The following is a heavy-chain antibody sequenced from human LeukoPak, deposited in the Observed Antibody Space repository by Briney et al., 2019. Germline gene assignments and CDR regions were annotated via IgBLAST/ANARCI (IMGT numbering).Heavy chain of an antibody. V-gene: IGHV4-59*01. CDR2: IYYSGST. CDR3: ARALGVGVVAAIGWFDP. D-gene: IGHD2-15*01. Sequence: SETLSLTCTVSGGSISSYYWSWFRQPPGKGLEWIGYIYYSGSTNYNPSLKSRVTISVDTSKNQFSLKLSSVTAADTAVYYCARALGVGVVAAIGWFDPWGQGTLVTVSS. CDR1: GGSISSYY. J-gene: IGHJ5*02.